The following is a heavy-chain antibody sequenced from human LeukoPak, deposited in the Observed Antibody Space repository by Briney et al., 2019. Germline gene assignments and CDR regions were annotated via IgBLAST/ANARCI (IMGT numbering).Heavy chain of an antibody. CDR3: ARDQRGDYYDSSLKLSGSYYFDY. CDR1: GGTFSSYA. Sequence: SVKVSCKASGGTFSSYAISWVRQAPGQGLEWMGGIIPIFGTANYAQKFQGRVTITADESTSTAYMELSSLRSEDTAVYYCARDQRGDYYDSSLKLSGSYYFDYWGQGTLVTVSS. J-gene: IGHJ4*02. CDR2: IIPIFGTA. V-gene: IGHV1-69*13. D-gene: IGHD3-22*01.